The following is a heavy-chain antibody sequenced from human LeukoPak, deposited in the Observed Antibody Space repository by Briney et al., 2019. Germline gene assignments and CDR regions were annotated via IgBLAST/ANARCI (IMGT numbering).Heavy chain of an antibody. J-gene: IGHJ4*02. CDR2: ISWNSGSI. V-gene: IGHV3-9*01. Sequence: GGSLRLSCAASGFTFSSYAMSWVRQAPGKGLEWVSGISWNSGSIGYADSVKGRFTISRDNAKNSLYLQMNSLRAEDTALYYCAKSILYGSGSMNFDYWGQGTLVTVSS. CDR1: GFTFSSYA. D-gene: IGHD3-10*01. CDR3: AKSILYGSGSMNFDY.